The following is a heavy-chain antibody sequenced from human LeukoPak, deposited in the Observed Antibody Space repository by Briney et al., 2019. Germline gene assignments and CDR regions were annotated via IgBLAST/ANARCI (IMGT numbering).Heavy chain of an antibody. Sequence: ASVKDSCKASGYTFTSYYMHWVRQAPGQGLEWMGIINPSGGSTSYAQKFQGRVTMTRDTSTSTVYMELSSLRSEDTAVYYCARGYCSGGSCYSVGYFDYWGQGTLVTVSS. V-gene: IGHV1-46*01. CDR2: INPSGGST. CDR1: GYTFTSYY. J-gene: IGHJ4*02. D-gene: IGHD2-15*01. CDR3: ARGYCSGGSCYSVGYFDY.